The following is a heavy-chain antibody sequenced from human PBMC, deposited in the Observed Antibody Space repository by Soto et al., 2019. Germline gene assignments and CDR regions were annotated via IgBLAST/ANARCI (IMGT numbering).Heavy chain of an antibody. V-gene: IGHV4-59*08. D-gene: IGHD2-15*01. Sequence: SETLSLTCTVSGGSISSYYWSWIRQPPGKGLEWIGYIYYSGSTNYNPSLKSRVTISVDTSKNQFSLKLSSVTAADTAVYYCARRPSHLGYCSGGSCYGWFDPWGQGTLVTVSS. CDR1: GGSISSYY. J-gene: IGHJ5*02. CDR2: IYYSGST. CDR3: ARRPSHLGYCSGGSCYGWFDP.